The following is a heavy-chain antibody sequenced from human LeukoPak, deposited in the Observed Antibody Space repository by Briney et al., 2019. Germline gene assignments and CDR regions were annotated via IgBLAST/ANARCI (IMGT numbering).Heavy chain of an antibody. D-gene: IGHD2-15*01. Sequence: SETLSLTCTVSGYSISNGYYWGWIRQPPGKGLEWVGSIYHSGSTNYNPSLKSRVTISVDTSKNQFSLKLSSVTAADTAVYYCARGRSEYYYYYMDVWGKGTTVTVSS. CDR2: IYHSGST. V-gene: IGHV4-38-2*02. CDR3: ARGRSEYYYYYMDV. CDR1: GYSISNGYY. J-gene: IGHJ6*03.